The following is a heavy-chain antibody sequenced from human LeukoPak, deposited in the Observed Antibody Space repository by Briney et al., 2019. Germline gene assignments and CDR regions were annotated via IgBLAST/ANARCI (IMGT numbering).Heavy chain of an antibody. J-gene: IGHJ6*02. CDR1: GYTFTGYY. Sequence: ASVKVSCKASGYTFTGYYMHWVRQAPGQGLEWMGWINPNSGGTNYAQKLQGRVTMTTDTCTSTAYMELRSLRSDDTAVYYCARGGPPQDYYYYYGMDVWGQGTTVTVSS. CDR2: INPNSGGT. D-gene: IGHD3-16*01. CDR3: ARGGPPQDYYYYYGMDV. V-gene: IGHV1-2*02.